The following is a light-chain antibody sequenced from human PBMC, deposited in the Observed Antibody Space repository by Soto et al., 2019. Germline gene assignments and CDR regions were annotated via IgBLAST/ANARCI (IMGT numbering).Light chain of an antibody. Sequence: EIVLTQSPATLSLSPGERATLSCRASQSVSSYLAWYQQKPGHAPRLLIYDASNRATGIPARFSGSGSGTDFTLTISSLEPEDFAVYYCQQRSNWPPVLTFGGGTKVEIK. V-gene: IGKV3-11*01. CDR3: QQRSNWPPVLT. CDR2: DAS. CDR1: QSVSSY. J-gene: IGKJ4*01.